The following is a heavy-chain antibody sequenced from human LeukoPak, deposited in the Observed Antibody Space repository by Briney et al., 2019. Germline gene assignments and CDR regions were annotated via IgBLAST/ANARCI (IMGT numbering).Heavy chain of an antibody. D-gene: IGHD3-22*01. V-gene: IGHV1-18*01. CDR2: ISAYNGNT. CDR1: GYTFTSYG. CDR3: ARGPYYYDSSGYYYGRYYMDV. J-gene: IGHJ6*03. Sequence: ASVKVSCKASGYTFTSYGISWVRQAPGQGLEWMGWISAYNGNTNYAQKLQGRVTMTTDTSTSTAYMELRSLRSEDTAVYYCARGPYYYDSSGYYYGRYYMDVWGKGTTVTVSS.